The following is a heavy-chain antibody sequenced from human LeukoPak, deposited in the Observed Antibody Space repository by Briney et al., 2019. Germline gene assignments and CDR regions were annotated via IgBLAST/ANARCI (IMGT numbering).Heavy chain of an antibody. D-gene: IGHD3-10*01. CDR2: ISGSGGST. J-gene: IGHJ4*02. CDR1: GFTFSSYA. Sequence: PGGSLRLSCAASGFTFSSYAMSWVRQAPGKGLEWVSAISGSGGSTYYADSVKGRFTISRDNSKNTLYLQMNSLRAEDTAVYYCAKDQRAMVRGRPTKPYYFDYWGQGTLVTVSS. V-gene: IGHV3-23*01. CDR3: AKDQRAMVRGRPTKPYYFDY.